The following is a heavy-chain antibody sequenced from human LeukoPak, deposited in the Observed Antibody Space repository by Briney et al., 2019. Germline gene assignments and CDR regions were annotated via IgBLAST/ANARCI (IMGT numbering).Heavy chain of an antibody. J-gene: IGHJ4*02. CDR2: INHSGST. D-gene: IGHD6-13*01. V-gene: IGHV4-34*01. CDR3: ARGVDRHPHSSSWYPYFDY. CDR1: GGSFSGYY. Sequence: SETLSLTCAVYGGSFSGYYWSWIRQPPGKGLEWIGEINHSGSTNYNPSLKSRVPISVDTSKNQFSLKLSSVTAADTAVYYCARGVDRHPHSSSWYPYFDYWGQGTLVTVSS.